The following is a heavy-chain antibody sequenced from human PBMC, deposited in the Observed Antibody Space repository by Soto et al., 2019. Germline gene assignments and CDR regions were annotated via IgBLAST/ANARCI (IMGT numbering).Heavy chain of an antibody. Sequence: ASVKVSCKASGYTFTSYDINWVRQATGQGLAWMGWMNPNSGNTGYAQKFQGRVTMTRNTSISTAYMELSSLRSEDTAVYYCARGRSGSYHVDYWGQGTLVTVSS. CDR2: MNPNSGNT. CDR1: GYTFTSYD. V-gene: IGHV1-8*02. CDR3: ARGRSGSYHVDY. D-gene: IGHD1-26*01. J-gene: IGHJ4*02.